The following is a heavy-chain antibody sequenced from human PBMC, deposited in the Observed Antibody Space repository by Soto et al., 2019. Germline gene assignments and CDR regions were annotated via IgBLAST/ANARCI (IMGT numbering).Heavy chain of an antibody. V-gene: IGHV1-69*01. CDR2: IIPIFGTA. CDR1: GGTFSSYA. Sequence: QVQLVQSGAEVKKPGYSVKVSCKASGGTFSSYAISWVRQAPGQGLEWMGGIIPIFGTANYAQKFQGRVTITADESTSTAYMELSSLRSEDTAVYYCGLGYCSSTSCYPGFGSNYWGQGALVTVSS. J-gene: IGHJ4*02. CDR3: GLGYCSSTSCYPGFGSNY. D-gene: IGHD2-2*01.